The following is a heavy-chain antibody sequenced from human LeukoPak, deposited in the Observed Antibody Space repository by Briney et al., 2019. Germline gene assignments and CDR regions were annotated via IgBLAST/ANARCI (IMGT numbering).Heavy chain of an antibody. V-gene: IGHV1-2*02. D-gene: IGHD2/OR15-2a*01. Sequence: GASVKVSCKASGYTFTGYYMHWVRQAPGQGLEWMGWINPNSGGTNYAQKFQGRVTMTRDTSISTAYMELSRLRSDDTAVYYCARDRHAFREYYFLSGTPLYYFDYWGQGTLVTVSS. J-gene: IGHJ4*02. CDR3: ARDRHAFREYYFLSGTPLYYFDY. CDR2: INPNSGGT. CDR1: GYTFTGYY.